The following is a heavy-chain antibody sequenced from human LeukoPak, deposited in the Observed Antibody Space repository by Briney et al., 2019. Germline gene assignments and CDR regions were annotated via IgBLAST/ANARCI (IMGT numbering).Heavy chain of an antibody. V-gene: IGHV3-21*01. CDR3: AKNHYDSNIRAFDI. J-gene: IGHJ3*02. D-gene: IGHD3-22*01. CDR2: ISSSSSYM. Sequence: GGSLRLSCAASGFTVSSNYMSWVRQAPGKGLEWVSSISSSSSYMYYADSVKGRFTISRDNAKNSLYLQMNSLRAEDTAVYYCAKNHYDSNIRAFDIWGQGTMVTVSS. CDR1: GFTVSSNY.